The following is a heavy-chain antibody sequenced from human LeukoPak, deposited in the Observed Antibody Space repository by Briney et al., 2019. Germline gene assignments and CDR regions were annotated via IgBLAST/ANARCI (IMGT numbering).Heavy chain of an antibody. CDR1: GFTFSSYA. V-gene: IGHV3-23*01. CDR2: ISGSGDST. CDR3: AKTSGGNY. D-gene: IGHD2-15*01. Sequence: XGSLRLSCAASGFTFSSYAMSWVRQAPGKGLEWVSGISGSGDSTYYADSVKGRFTISRDNSKNMLNLQMNSLRAEDTAIYYCAKTSGGNYWGQGTLVTVSS. J-gene: IGHJ4*02.